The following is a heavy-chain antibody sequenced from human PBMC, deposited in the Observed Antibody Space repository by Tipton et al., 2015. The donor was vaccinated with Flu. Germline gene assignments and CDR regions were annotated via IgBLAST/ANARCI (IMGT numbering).Heavy chain of an antibody. Sequence: TLSLTCTVSGGSISSGSYYWSWIRQPAGKGLEWIGRIFATGTAIYNPSLRSRVTMSIDTSKNQFSLNLTSVTAADTAVYYCARLPRHYGDYPLDYWGPGIMVTVSS. V-gene: IGHV4-61*02. D-gene: IGHD4-17*01. CDR2: IFATGTA. CDR1: GGSISSGSYY. CDR3: ARLPRHYGDYPLDY. J-gene: IGHJ4*01.